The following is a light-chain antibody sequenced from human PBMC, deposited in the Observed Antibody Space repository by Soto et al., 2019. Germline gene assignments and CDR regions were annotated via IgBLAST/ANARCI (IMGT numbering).Light chain of an antibody. CDR3: LQHNSYPMT. V-gene: IGKV1-5*03. CDR1: QTISSW. Sequence: DLQMTQSPSTLSGSVGDGVTITCRASQTISSWLAWYQQKPGKAPKLLIYKASTLKSGVPSRFSGSGSGTEFTLTISSLQPEDFATYYCLQHNSYPMTFGQGTKVDIK. CDR2: KAS. J-gene: IGKJ1*01.